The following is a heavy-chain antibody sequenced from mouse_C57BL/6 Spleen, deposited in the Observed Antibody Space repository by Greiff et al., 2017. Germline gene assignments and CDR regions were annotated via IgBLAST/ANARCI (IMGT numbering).Heavy chain of an antibody. V-gene: IGHV1-69*01. Sequence: QVQLQQPGAELVMPGASVKLSCKASGYTFTSYWMHWVKQRPGQGLEWIGEIDPSDSYTNYNQKFKGKSTLTVDKSSSTAYMQLSSLTSEDSAVYYCAREEVYYYGSSSFAYWGQGTLVTVSA. CDR2: IDPSDSYT. CDR3: AREEVYYYGSSSFAY. D-gene: IGHD1-1*01. CDR1: GYTFTSYW. J-gene: IGHJ3*01.